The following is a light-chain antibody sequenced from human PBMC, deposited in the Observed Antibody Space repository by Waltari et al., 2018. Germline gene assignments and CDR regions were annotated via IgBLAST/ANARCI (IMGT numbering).Light chain of an antibody. J-gene: IGLJ3*02. CDR3: GSWDSSLGIGV. V-gene: IGLV1-51*01. CDR1: TPNIGNTY. CDR2: EDN. Sequence: QSVLTQAPSVSAAPGQTVTISCSGTTPNIGNTYVSWYQQLPGAAPKIVIYEDNRRPSGIPDRFPGSKSGASATLGITGLQTGDEADYYCGSWDSSLGIGVLGGGTRLTVL.